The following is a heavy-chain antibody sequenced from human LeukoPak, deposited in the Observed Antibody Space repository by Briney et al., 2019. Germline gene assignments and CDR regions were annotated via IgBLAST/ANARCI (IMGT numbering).Heavy chain of an antibody. J-gene: IGHJ4*02. CDR3: ARTIAAAATDPGYFDY. Sequence: SETLSLTCTVSGGSISSYYWSWIRQPPGKGLEWIGYIYYSGSTNYNPSLKSRVTISVDTSKNQFFLKLSSVTAADTAVYYCARTIAAAATDPGYFDYWGQGTLVTVSS. D-gene: IGHD6-13*01. CDR2: IYYSGST. V-gene: IGHV4-59*01. CDR1: GGSISSYY.